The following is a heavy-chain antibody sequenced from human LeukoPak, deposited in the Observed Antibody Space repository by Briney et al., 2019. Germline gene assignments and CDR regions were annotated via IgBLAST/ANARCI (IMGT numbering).Heavy chain of an antibody. V-gene: IGHV4-59*01. CDR2: TSYSGST. D-gene: IGHD3-9*01. CDR3: GRRTYYDTLTGYTYWYFDL. J-gene: IGHJ2*01. Sequence: SETLSLTCTVSGGSISSYYWSWIRQPPGKRLECIGYTSYSGSTDYNPSLKSRVTMSVDTSKNQFSLKLSSVTAADTAVYYCGRRTYYDTLTGYTYWYFDLWGRGTLVTVSS. CDR1: GGSISSYY.